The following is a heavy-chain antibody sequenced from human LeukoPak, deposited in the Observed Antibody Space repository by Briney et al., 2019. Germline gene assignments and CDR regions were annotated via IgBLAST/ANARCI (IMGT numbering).Heavy chain of an antibody. J-gene: IGHJ5*02. CDR2: VYYSGSV. V-gene: IGHV4-39*07. D-gene: IGHD3-10*01. Sequence: SETLSLTCTVSGGSMDTKVYYWGWIRHAPGKGLEWIGTVYYSGSVDYNPSLKSRVTISVDTSKNQFSLKLSSVTAADTAVYYCARRSGAVVRGVIYWFDPWGQGTLVTVSS. CDR1: GGSMDTKVYY. CDR3: ARRSGAVVRGVIYWFDP.